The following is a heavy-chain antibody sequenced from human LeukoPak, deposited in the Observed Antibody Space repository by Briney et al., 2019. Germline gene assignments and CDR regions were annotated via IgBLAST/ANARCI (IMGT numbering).Heavy chain of an antibody. V-gene: IGHV4-30-4*01. Sequence: SETLSLTCTVSGGSISSGAHYWSWVRQPPGKGLEWIGYISYSGSTYYNPSLKSRVTISIDTSKSQFSLRLTSVTTADTAVYYCARGGLAFGGNWGQGTLVTVSS. CDR2: ISYSGST. J-gene: IGHJ4*02. D-gene: IGHD1-14*01. CDR1: GGSISSGAHY. CDR3: ARGGLAFGGN.